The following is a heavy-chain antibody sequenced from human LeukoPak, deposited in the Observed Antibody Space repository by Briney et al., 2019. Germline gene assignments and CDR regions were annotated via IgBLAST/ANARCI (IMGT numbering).Heavy chain of an antibody. J-gene: IGHJ3*02. CDR3: ASWFMTTVTGSFAFDI. CDR1: GFTFISHT. Sequence: GESLRLSCAASGFTFISHTMSWIRQAPGKGLEWVSGVSGNGANTYYADSVKGRFTISRDNSKNTLYLQMNSLRAEDAAVYYCASWFMTTVTGSFAFDIWGQGTMVTVSS. D-gene: IGHD4-11*01. CDR2: VSGNGANT. V-gene: IGHV3-23*01.